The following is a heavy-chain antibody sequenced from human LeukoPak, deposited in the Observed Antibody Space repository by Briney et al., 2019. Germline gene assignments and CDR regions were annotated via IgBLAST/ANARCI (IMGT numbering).Heavy chain of an antibody. CDR2: ISYDGSNK. Sequence: GGSLRLSCAASGFTFSSSAMSWVRQAPGKGLEWVAVISYDGSNKYYADSVKGRFTISRDNSKNTLYLQMNSLRAEDTAVYYCAKEGGGPAAFDIWGQGTMVTVSS. CDR1: GFTFSSSA. CDR3: AKEGGGPAAFDI. J-gene: IGHJ3*02. V-gene: IGHV3-30*18. D-gene: IGHD3-16*01.